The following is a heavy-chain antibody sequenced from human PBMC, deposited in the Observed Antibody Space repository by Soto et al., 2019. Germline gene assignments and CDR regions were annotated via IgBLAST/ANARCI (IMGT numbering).Heavy chain of an antibody. J-gene: IGHJ4*02. CDR2: IYYSGST. Sequence: SETLSLTCTVSGGSISSSSYYWGWIRQPPGKGLEWIGSIYYSGSTYYNPSLKSRVTISVDTSKNQFSLKLSSVTAADTAVYSCARQSGHKRDDVWGSYRPTESASDYWGKGNRITV. V-gene: IGHV4-39*01. CDR3: ARQSGHKRDDVWGSYRPTESASDY. D-gene: IGHD3-16*02. CDR1: GGSISSSSYY.